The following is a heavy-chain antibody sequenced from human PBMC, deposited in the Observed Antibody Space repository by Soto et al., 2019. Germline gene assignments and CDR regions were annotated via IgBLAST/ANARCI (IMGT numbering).Heavy chain of an antibody. CDR3: ARPFEYSDILTGYGPDDAFDI. J-gene: IGHJ3*02. V-gene: IGHV3-21*01. CDR1: EFTFSSYS. D-gene: IGHD3-9*01. CDR2: ISSSSSYI. Sequence: TGVSLRLSSAASEFTFSSYSMNWVSQAPGKGLEWVSSISSSSSYIYYADSVKGRFTISRDNAKNSLYLQMNSLRAEDTAVYYCARPFEYSDILTGYGPDDAFDIWGQGTMVTVSS.